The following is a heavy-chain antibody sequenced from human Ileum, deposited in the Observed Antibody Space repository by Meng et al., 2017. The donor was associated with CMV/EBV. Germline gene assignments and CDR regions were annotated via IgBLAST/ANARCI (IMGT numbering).Heavy chain of an antibody. V-gene: IGHV4-34*01. CDR3: ARAEEYYYDSRGYYFSDY. CDR2: INHSGST. J-gene: IGHJ4*02. Sequence: QSHLQAWGAGLLTPSETLSLPCAVYSESLSGYHWSWIPQPPGKGLEWIGEINHSGSTNYTPSLKSRVTISADTSKNQFSLKLSSVTAADTALYYCARAEEYYYDSRGYYFSDYWGQGTLVTVSS. CDR1: SESLSGYH. D-gene: IGHD3-22*01.